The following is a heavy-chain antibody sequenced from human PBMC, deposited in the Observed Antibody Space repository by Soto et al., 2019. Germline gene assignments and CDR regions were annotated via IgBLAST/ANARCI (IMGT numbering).Heavy chain of an antibody. Sequence: EVQLVESGGGLVKPGGSLRLSCAASGFTFSNAWMSWVRQAPGKGLEWVGRIKSKTDGGTTDYAAPVKGRFTISRDDSKNTLYLQMNSLKTEDTAVYYCTTGFSSSWYAGVDYWGQGTLGTVSS. J-gene: IGHJ4*02. CDR1: GFTFSNAW. CDR2: IKSKTDGGTT. CDR3: TTGFSSSWYAGVDY. V-gene: IGHV3-15*01. D-gene: IGHD6-13*01.